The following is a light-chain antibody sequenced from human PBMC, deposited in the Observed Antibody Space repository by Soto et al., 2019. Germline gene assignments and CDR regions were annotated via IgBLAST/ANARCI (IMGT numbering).Light chain of an antibody. CDR1: QSVSSSY. CDR3: QQYGSSPWT. Sequence: EIVLTQSPGTLSLSPGERATLSCRASQSVSSSYLAWYQQKPGQAPRPLIYGASSMAIGIPDRFSGSGSGTDVTLTISRLEPEDFAVYYCQQYGSSPWTFGQGTKVEIK. V-gene: IGKV3-20*01. J-gene: IGKJ1*01. CDR2: GAS.